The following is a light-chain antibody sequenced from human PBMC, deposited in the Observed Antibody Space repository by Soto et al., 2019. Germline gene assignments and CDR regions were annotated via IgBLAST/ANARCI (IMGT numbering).Light chain of an antibody. CDR1: QSLDKRR. Sequence: EVVLTQSPGTLSLSPGERATLSCRASQSLDKRRLAWYQQKPGQAPKLLIHGVSSRATGLPDRFSGYGSGTDFTLTISRLEPDDSAVYYCHHYARSLTFGGGTRVEIK. J-gene: IGKJ4*01. V-gene: IGKV3-20*01. CDR2: GVS. CDR3: HHYARSLT.